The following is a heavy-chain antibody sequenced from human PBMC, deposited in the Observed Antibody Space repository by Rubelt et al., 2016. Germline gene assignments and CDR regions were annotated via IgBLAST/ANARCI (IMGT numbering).Heavy chain of an antibody. D-gene: IGHD6-6*01. CDR3: ARQYSSSSS. J-gene: IGHJ4*02. CDR2: INHSGST. CDR1: GGSFSGYY. V-gene: IGHV4-34*01. Sequence: QVQLQQWGAGLLKPSETLSLTCAVYGGSFSGYYWSWIRQPPGKGLEWIGEINHSGSTNYNPSLQRRVPISVETSKNQFSLKLSSVTAADTAVYYCARQYSSSSSWGQGTLVTVSS.